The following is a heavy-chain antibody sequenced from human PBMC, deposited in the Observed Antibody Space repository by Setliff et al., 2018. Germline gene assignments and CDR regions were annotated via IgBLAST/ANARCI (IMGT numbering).Heavy chain of an antibody. D-gene: IGHD3-3*01. Sequence: ASVKVSCKASGYTFASYGISWVRQAPGQGLEWMGWISAYSGNTNYAQKLQGRVTMTTDTSTSTAYMELRSLRSDDTAVYYCARGPSFWGGDCMDVWGKGTTVTVSS. CDR1: GYTFASYG. J-gene: IGHJ6*03. CDR3: ARGPSFWGGDCMDV. CDR2: ISAYSGNT. V-gene: IGHV1-18*01.